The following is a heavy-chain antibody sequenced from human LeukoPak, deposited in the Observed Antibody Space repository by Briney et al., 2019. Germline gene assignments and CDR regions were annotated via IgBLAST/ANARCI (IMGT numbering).Heavy chain of an antibody. V-gene: IGHV4-59*08. Sequence: SEALSLTCMVSGGSTSSYFWSWLRQPPGKGLEWIGYIYYSGSTNYHPSLKNRLPISVHTSKNQFSLKLSSVTAADTAVYYCARHGGRSSSFDYWGQGTLVTVS. CDR2: IYYSGST. D-gene: IGHD6-6*01. CDR1: GGSTSSYF. CDR3: ARHGGRSSSFDY. J-gene: IGHJ4*02.